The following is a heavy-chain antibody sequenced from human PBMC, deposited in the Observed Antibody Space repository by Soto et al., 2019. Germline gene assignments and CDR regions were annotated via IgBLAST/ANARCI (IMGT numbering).Heavy chain of an antibody. J-gene: IGHJ4*02. V-gene: IGHV4-61*01. CDR3: AREMFWYSSSWYYFDY. Sequence: SETLSLTCTVSGGSVSSGSYYWSWIRQPPGKGLEWIGYIYYSGSTNYNPSLKSRVTISVDTSKNQFSLKLSSVTAADTAVYYCAREMFWYSSSWYYFDYWGQGTLVT. CDR2: IYYSGST. CDR1: GGSVSSGSYY. D-gene: IGHD6-13*01.